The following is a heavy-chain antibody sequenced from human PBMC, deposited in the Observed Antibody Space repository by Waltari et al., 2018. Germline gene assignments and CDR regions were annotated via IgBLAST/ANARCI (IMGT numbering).Heavy chain of an antibody. CDR1: GGTFSSYA. V-gene: IGHV1-69*01. Sequence: QVQLVQSGAEVKKPGSSVKVSCKASGGTFSSYAISWVRQAPGHGLEWMGGIIPIFGTANNAKKFQGRVTITADESTSTAYMELSSLRSEDTAVYYCARDQYYDSSGHRYYYYGMDVWGQGTTVTVSS. D-gene: IGHD3-22*01. CDR2: IIPIFGTA. J-gene: IGHJ6*02. CDR3: ARDQYYDSSGHRYYYYGMDV.